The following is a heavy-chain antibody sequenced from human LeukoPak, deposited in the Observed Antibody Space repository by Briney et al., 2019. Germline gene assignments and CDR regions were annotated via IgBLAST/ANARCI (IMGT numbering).Heavy chain of an antibody. CDR2: ISSSSSTI. J-gene: IGHJ5*02. V-gene: IGHV3-48*02. CDR3: APGSSGYSDWFDP. D-gene: IGHD3-10*01. CDR1: GFTFSSYS. Sequence: GGSLRLSCAASGFTFSSYSMNWVRQAPGKGLEWVSYISSSSSTIYYADSVKGRFTISRDNAKNSLYLQMNSLRDEDTAVYYCAPGSSGYSDWFDPWGQGTLVTVSS.